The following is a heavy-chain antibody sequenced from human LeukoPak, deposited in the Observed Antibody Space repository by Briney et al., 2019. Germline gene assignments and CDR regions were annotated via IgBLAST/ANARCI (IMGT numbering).Heavy chain of an antibody. D-gene: IGHD3-22*01. V-gene: IGHV3-72*01. CDR1: GFTVSNNY. CDR2: IRNKAKSYYT. CDR3: IRGVSDSSGHHFFGN. Sequence: GGSLRLSCAASGFTVSNNYMSWVRQAPGKGLEWVGRIRNKAKSYYTLYAASVQGRFTISRDDSKSSLYLQVTSLKSEDTAVYYCIRGVSDSSGHHFFGNWGQGTLVTVSS. J-gene: IGHJ4*02.